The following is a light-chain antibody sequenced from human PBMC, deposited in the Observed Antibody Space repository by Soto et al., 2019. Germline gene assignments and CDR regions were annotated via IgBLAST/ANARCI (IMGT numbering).Light chain of an antibody. V-gene: IGKV3-20*01. CDR2: GAS. Sequence: EIVLTQSPGTLSFSPGERATLSCRASQSLSSSDLAWYQQKPGQAPRLLIYGASSRATGIPDRFSGGGSGTDFTLTISRLEPEDSAVYYCQQFGSSPQTFGQGPKVEIK. CDR3: QQFGSSPQT. J-gene: IGKJ1*01. CDR1: QSLSSSD.